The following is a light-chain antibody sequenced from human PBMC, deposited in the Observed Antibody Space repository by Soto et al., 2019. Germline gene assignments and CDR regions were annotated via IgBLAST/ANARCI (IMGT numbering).Light chain of an antibody. CDR1: QSISSW. J-gene: IGKJ4*01. Sequence: DVQMTQSPSTLSASVGDRVTITCRASQSISSWLAWYQQKPGKAPKLLIYKASTLESGVPSNFSGSGSGTEFTLTISSLQPEDFAVYYCQQRSNWLTFGGGTKVDIK. CDR2: KAS. V-gene: IGKV1-5*03. CDR3: QQRSNWLT.